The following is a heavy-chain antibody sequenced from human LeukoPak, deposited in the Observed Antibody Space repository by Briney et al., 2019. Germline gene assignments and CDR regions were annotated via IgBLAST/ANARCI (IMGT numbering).Heavy chain of an antibody. CDR3: ARDDPHYYDSSGYYYGY. CDR1: GFTFSSYA. V-gene: IGHV3-NL1*01. CDR2: IYSGGST. Sequence: PGGSLRLSCAASGFTFSSYAMHWVRQAPGKGLEWVSVIYSGGSTYYADSVKGRFTISRDNSKNTLYLQMNSLRAEDTAVYYCARDDPHYYDSSGYYYGYWGQGTLVTVSS. D-gene: IGHD3-22*01. J-gene: IGHJ4*02.